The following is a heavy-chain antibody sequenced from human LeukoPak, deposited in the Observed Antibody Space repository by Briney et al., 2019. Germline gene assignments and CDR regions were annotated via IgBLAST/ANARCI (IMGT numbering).Heavy chain of an antibody. CDR1: GYTSTSYG. V-gene: IGHV1-18*01. Sequence: ASVKVSCKASGYTSTSYGISWVRQAPGQGLEWMGWISAYNGNTNYAQKFQGRVTMTRDTSISTAYMELSRLRSDDTAVYYCARGDNWNDFALDYWGQGTLVTVSS. J-gene: IGHJ4*02. CDR2: ISAYNGNT. CDR3: ARGDNWNDFALDY. D-gene: IGHD1-1*01.